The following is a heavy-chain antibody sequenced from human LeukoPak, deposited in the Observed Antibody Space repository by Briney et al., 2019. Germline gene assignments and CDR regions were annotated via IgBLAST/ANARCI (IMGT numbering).Heavy chain of an antibody. V-gene: IGHV3-30*02. CDR3: AKGIWFGEFGDGVT. J-gene: IGHJ4*02. Sequence: GGSLRLSCAASGFTFSRYGMHWVRQAPGKGLEWVAFIPYDGSNKYYADSVKGRFTVSRDNSKNTLYLQMNSLRAEDTAVYYCAKGIWFGEFGDGVTWGQGTLVTVSS. D-gene: IGHD3-10*01. CDR1: GFTFSRYG. CDR2: IPYDGSNK.